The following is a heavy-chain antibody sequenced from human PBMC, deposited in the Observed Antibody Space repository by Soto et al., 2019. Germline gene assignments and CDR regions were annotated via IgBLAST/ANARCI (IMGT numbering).Heavy chain of an antibody. CDR1: GFTFSSYS. J-gene: IGHJ4*02. CDR2: ISSSSSYI. CDR3: ARGGIAAAGRFDY. Sequence: EVQLVESGGGLVKPGGSPRLSCAASGFTFSSYSMNWVRQAPGKGLEWVSSISSSSSYIYYADSVKGRFTISRDNAKNSLYLQMNSLRAEDTAVYYCARGGIAAAGRFDYWGQGTLVTVSS. V-gene: IGHV3-21*01. D-gene: IGHD6-13*01.